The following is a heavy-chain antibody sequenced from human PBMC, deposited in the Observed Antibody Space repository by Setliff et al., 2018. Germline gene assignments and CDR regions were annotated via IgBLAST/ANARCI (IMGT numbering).Heavy chain of an antibody. J-gene: IGHJ6*02. CDR1: GYTFTSYD. D-gene: IGHD3-3*01. Sequence: GASVKVSCKASGYTFTSYDINWVRQATGQGLEWMGWMNPNSGNTGYAQKFQGRVTMTRNTSISTAYMELSSLRSEDTAVYYCARGLRDYNFWSGYLLDYYYYGMDVWGQGTTVTV. CDR3: ARGLRDYNFWSGYLLDYYYYGMDV. CDR2: MNPNSGNT. V-gene: IGHV1-8*02.